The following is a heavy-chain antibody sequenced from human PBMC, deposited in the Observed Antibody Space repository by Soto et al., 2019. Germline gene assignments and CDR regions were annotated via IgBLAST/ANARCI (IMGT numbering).Heavy chain of an antibody. CDR3: ARVVAATPDQYYYYGMDV. J-gene: IGHJ6*02. V-gene: IGHV5-10-1*01. Sequence: GESLKISCKGSGYSFTSYWISWVRQMPGKGLEWMGRIDPSDSYTNYSPSFQGHVTISADKSISTAYLQWSSLKASDTAMYYCARVVAATPDQYYYYGMDVWGQGTTVTVSS. CDR1: GYSFTSYW. D-gene: IGHD2-15*01. CDR2: IDPSDSYT.